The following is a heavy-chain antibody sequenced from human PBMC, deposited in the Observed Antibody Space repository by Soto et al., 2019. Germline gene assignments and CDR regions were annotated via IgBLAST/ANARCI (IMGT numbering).Heavy chain of an antibody. CDR1: GFTFSTYA. CDR3: ATRHLPYCSGGTCNPFDF. D-gene: IGHD2-15*01. CDR2: ISVSGDST. Sequence: EVQLLESGGGLVQPGGSLRLSCAASGFTFSTYAMNWVRQAPGKGLEWVSTISVSGDSTYYADSVKGRFTISRDNSKNTLYLQMNSLRAEDTAMYYCATRHLPYCSGGTCNPFDFWGHGALVTVSS. J-gene: IGHJ4*01. V-gene: IGHV3-23*01.